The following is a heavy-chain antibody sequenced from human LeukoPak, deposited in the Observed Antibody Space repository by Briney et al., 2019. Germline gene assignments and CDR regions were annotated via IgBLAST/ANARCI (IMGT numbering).Heavy chain of an antibody. D-gene: IGHD3-3*01. Sequence: RASETLSLTCTVSGGSISSYYWSWIRQPPGKGLEWIGYIYYSGSTNYNPSLKSRVTISVDTTKNQFSLKLSSVTATDTAVYYCARDYDFWSGGGFDYWGQGTLVTVSS. V-gene: IGHV4-59*01. CDR2: IYYSGST. CDR3: ARDYDFWSGGGFDY. J-gene: IGHJ4*02. CDR1: GGSISSYY.